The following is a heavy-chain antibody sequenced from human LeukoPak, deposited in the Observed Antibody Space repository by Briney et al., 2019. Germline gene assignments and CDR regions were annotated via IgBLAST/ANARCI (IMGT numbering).Heavy chain of an antibody. Sequence: PGGSLRLSCAASGFTFSSYGMHWVRQAPGKGLEWVAVVWYDGSNKYYADSVKGRFTISRDNSKNTLYLQMNSLRAEDTAVYYCAKDEDSSGWGPNDYWGQGTLVTVSS. CDR2: VWYDGSNK. CDR1: GFTFSSYG. V-gene: IGHV3-33*06. D-gene: IGHD6-19*01. J-gene: IGHJ4*02. CDR3: AKDEDSSGWGPNDY.